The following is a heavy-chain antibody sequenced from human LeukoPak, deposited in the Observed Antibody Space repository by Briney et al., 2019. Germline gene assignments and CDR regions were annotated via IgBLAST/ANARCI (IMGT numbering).Heavy chain of an antibody. CDR2: ISGSGSST. J-gene: IGHJ4*02. D-gene: IGHD6-6*01. Sequence: GGSLRLSCAASGFTFTNYAMSWVRQAPGKGLEWVSVISGSGSSTYYADSVKGRFTISRDNSKNTLYLQMNSLRAEDTAVYYCAKGGPYSSSPLDNWGQGTLVTVSA. CDR1: GFTFTNYA. V-gene: IGHV3-23*01. CDR3: AKGGPYSSSPLDN.